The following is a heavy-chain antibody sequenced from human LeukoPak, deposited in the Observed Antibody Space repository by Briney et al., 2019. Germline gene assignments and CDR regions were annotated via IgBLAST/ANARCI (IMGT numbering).Heavy chain of an antibody. CDR2: ISNNGVST. Sequence: PGGSLRLSCTASGFTFSSYAMSWVRQAPGKGLNWVSTISNNGVSTYYADSMKGRFTVSRDNSRNTLYLQMNSLRAEDTAVYYCANDPEPYDFHYFDYCGQGTLVAVSS. J-gene: IGHJ4*02. CDR1: GFTFSSYA. V-gene: IGHV3-23*01. CDR3: ANDPEPYDFHYFDY. D-gene: IGHD3-3*01.